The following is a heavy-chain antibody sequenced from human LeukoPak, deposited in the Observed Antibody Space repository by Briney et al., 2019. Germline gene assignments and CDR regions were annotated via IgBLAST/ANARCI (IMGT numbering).Heavy chain of an antibody. J-gene: IGHJ4*02. CDR3: AKDRGAAAWVLYFDY. V-gene: IGHV3-64*04. D-gene: IGHD3-10*01. Sequence: GGSLRLSCSASGFTFSSYAMHWVRQAPDKGLEYVSTISRDGASTNYADSVKGRFTISRDNSKNTLYLQMNSLRPEDTAVYFCAKDRGAAAWVLYFDYWGQGTLVTVSS. CDR2: ISRDGAST. CDR1: GFTFSSYA.